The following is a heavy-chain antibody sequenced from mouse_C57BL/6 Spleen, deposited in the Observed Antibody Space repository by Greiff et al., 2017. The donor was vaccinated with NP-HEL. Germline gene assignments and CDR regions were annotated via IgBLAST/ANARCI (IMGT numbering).Heavy chain of an antibody. V-gene: IGHV1-85*01. Sequence: VQLQQSGPELVKPGASVKLSCKASGYTFTSYDINWVKQRPGQGLEWIGWIYPRDGSTKYNEKFKGKATLTVDTSSSTAYMELHSLTSEDSAVYFCARRPYSNYQGYFDYWGQGTTLTVSS. CDR1: GYTFTSYD. CDR3: ARRPYSNYQGYFDY. CDR2: IYPRDGST. J-gene: IGHJ2*01. D-gene: IGHD2-5*01.